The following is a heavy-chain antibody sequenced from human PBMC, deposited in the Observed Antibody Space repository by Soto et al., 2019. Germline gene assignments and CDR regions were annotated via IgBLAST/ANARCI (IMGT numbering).Heavy chain of an antibody. J-gene: IGHJ3*02. Sequence: EVQLVESGGGLVKPGGSLRLSCAASGFTFSNAWMSWVRQAPGKGLEWVGRIKSKTDGGTTDYAAPVKGRFTISRDDSINTLYLQMNSLKTEDTAVYYCTRGGNKDAFDIWGQGTMVTVSS. CDR1: GFTFSNAW. CDR3: TRGGNKDAFDI. V-gene: IGHV3-15*01. CDR2: IKSKTDGGTT. D-gene: IGHD3-16*01.